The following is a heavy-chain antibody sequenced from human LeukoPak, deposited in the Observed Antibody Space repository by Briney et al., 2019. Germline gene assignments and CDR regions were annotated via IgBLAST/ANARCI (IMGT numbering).Heavy chain of an antibody. D-gene: IGHD4-23*01. CDR3: ARHRALMLDYGGNSWWFDS. CDR1: GFTFSSYA. Sequence: GGSLRLSCVASGFTFSSYAMSWVRQAPGKGLEWVSSINWNGGSPEYADSVKGRFTISRDNAKNSLYLQMNSLSAEDTAFYYCARHRALMLDYGGNSWWFDSWGQGMLVIVSS. CDR2: INWNGGSP. V-gene: IGHV3-20*04. J-gene: IGHJ5*01.